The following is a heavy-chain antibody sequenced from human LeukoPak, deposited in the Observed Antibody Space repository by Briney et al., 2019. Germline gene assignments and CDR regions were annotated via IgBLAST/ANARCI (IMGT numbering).Heavy chain of an antibody. CDR1: GYTFTSYD. D-gene: IGHD3-3*01. J-gene: IGHJ3*02. CDR2: INPNSGGT. CDR3: ARDHSAPNYDIWSGWSDAFDI. V-gene: IGHV1-2*02. Sequence: GASVKVSCKASGYTFTSYDINWVRQATGQGLEWMGWINPNSGGTNYAQKFQGRVTMTRDTSISTAYMELSRLRSDDTAVYYCARDHSAPNYDIWSGWSDAFDIWGQGTMVTVSS.